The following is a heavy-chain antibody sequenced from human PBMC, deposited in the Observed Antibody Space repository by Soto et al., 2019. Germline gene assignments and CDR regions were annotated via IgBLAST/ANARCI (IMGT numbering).Heavy chain of an antibody. CDR3: AKGTHIVVVIAIHS. D-gene: IGHD2-21*01. CDR2: ISGSGGST. Sequence: GGSLRLSCAASGFTFSSYAMSWVRQAPGKGLEWVSAISGSGGSTYYADSVKGRFTISRDNSKNTLYLQMNSLRAEDTAVYYCAKGTHIVVVIAIHSWGQGTLVTVSS. J-gene: IGHJ4*02. CDR1: GFTFSSYA. V-gene: IGHV3-23*01.